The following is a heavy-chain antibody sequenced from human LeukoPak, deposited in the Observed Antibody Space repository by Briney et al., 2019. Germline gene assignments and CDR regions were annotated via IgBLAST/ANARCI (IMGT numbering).Heavy chain of an antibody. CDR2: IKHSGST. CDR3: ARGREDIVVVPAAIAWFDP. Sequence: SETLSLTCAVYGGSFSGYYWSWIRQPPGKGLELIWEIKHSGSTNYNPSLESRVTISVDTSKNQFSLKLSSVPAADTAVYYCARGREDIVVVPAAIAWFDPWGQGTLVTVSS. D-gene: IGHD2-2*02. V-gene: IGHV4-34*01. CDR1: GGSFSGYY. J-gene: IGHJ5*02.